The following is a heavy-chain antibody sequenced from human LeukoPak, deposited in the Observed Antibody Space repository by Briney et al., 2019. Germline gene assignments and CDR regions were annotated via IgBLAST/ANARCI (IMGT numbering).Heavy chain of an antibody. J-gene: IGHJ4*02. D-gene: IGHD2-21*02. V-gene: IGHV1-2*02. CDR1: GGTFSSYA. CDR2: INPNSGGT. CDR3: ARVKGDDNFDY. Sequence: GSSVKVSCKASGGTFSSYAISWVRQAPGQGLEWMGWINPNSGGTNYAQKFQGRVTMTRDTSISTAYMELSRLRSDDTAVYYCARVKGDDNFDYWGQGTLVTVSS.